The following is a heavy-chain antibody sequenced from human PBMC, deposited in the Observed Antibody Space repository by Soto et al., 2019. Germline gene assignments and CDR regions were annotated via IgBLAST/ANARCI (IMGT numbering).Heavy chain of an antibody. V-gene: IGHV3-11*01. CDR2: VSSSGTTI. CDR3: ARMGPRAARPSY. Sequence: QLQLVESGGGLVKPGGSLRLSCAASGFTFSDYDMSWIRQAPGKGLEWVSFVSSSGTTIYYADSVKGRFTISRDNAKNSLYLQMNSLRAEDTAVYYCARMGPRAARPSYWGQGTLVTVSS. J-gene: IGHJ4*02. D-gene: IGHD6-6*01. CDR1: GFTFSDYD.